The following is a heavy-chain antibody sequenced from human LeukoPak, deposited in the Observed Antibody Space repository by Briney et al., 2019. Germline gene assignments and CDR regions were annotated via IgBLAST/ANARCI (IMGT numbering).Heavy chain of an antibody. CDR3: ARARGGSGSYNY. D-gene: IGHD1-26*01. CDR1: GFTFSSYA. Sequence: GRSLRLSCAASGFTFSSYAMHWVRQAPGKGLEWVAVISYDGSNKYYADSVKGRFTISRDTSKNTLYLQMNSLRAEDTAMYYCARARGGSGSYNYWGQGTLVTVSS. CDR2: ISYDGSNK. V-gene: IGHV3-30*04. J-gene: IGHJ4*02.